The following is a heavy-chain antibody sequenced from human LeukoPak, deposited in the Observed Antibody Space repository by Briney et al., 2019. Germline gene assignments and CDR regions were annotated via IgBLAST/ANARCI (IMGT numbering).Heavy chain of an antibody. CDR2: INPNSGGT. V-gene: IGHV1-2*02. D-gene: IGHD6-13*01. Sequence: ASVKVSCKASGYTFTGYYMHWVRQAPGQGLEWMGWINPNSGGTNYAQKFQGRVTMTRDTSISTAYMELSRLRSDDTAVYYCVRAKQGSSSWTNTFDYWGQGTLVTVSS. CDR1: GYTFTGYY. CDR3: VRAKQGSSSWTNTFDY. J-gene: IGHJ4*02.